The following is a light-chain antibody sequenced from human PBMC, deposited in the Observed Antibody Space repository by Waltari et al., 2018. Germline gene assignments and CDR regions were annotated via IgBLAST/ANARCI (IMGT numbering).Light chain of an antibody. CDR2: EVS. J-gene: IGLJ2*01. CDR1: SSDLGGYNS. CDR3: SSYAGSNNLV. Sequence: QSALTQPPSASGSPGQSVTLSCTGTSSDLGGYNSVSGYQQHPGKAPKLMIYEVSKRPSGVPDRFSGSKSGNTASLTVSGLQAEDEADYYCSSYAGSNNLVFGGGTKLTVL. V-gene: IGLV2-8*01.